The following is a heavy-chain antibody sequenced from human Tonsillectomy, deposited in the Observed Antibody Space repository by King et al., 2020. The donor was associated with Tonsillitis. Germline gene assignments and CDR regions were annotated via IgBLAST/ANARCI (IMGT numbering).Heavy chain of an antibody. V-gene: IGHV4-59*01. CDR2: IYYSGST. J-gene: IGHJ6*02. CDR1: GGSISSYY. Sequence: VQLQESGPGLVKPSETLSLTCTVSGGSISSYYWSWIRQPPGKGLEWIGYIYYSGSTNYNPSLKSRVTISVDTSKNQFSLKLSSVTAADTAVYYCARDLWFGEYYYYGMDVWGQGTTVTVSS. CDR3: ARDLWFGEYYYYGMDV. D-gene: IGHD3-10*01.